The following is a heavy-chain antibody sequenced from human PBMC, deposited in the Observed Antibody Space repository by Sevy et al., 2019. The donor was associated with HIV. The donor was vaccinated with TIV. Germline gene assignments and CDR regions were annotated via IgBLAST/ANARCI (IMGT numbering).Heavy chain of an antibody. CDR2: ISGTAGGT. Sequence: GGSLRLSCAASGFTFSNYAMSWVRQAPGKGLEWVSGISGTAGGTFYADSVKGRFTISRDNSKNTLYLQMNSLRAEDTAVYYCATHFPGYDFWVSCYRYWGQGTLVTVSS. J-gene: IGHJ4*02. D-gene: IGHD3-3*01. V-gene: IGHV3-23*01. CDR1: GFTFSNYA. CDR3: ATHFPGYDFWVSCYRY.